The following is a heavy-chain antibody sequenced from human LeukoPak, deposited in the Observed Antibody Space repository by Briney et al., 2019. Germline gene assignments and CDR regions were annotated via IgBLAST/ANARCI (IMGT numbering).Heavy chain of an antibody. CDR2: IYTSGST. J-gene: IGHJ5*02. CDR1: GGSISSGSYY. D-gene: IGHD3-10*01. CDR3: ARGRGTMVRGVITRFDP. V-gene: IGHV4-61*02. Sequence: SETLSLTCTVSGGSISSGSYYWSWIRQPAGKGLEWIGRIYTSGSTNYNPSLKSRVTISVDTSKNQFSLKLSSVTAADTAVYYCARGRGTMVRGVITRFDPWGQGTLVTVSS.